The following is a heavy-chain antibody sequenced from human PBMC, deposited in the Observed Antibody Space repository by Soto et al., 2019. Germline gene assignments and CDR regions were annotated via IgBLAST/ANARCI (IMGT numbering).Heavy chain of an antibody. J-gene: IGHJ6*02. Sequence: GGSLRLSCAASGFIFSSYALSWVRQAPGKGLEWVSFVSGSGGRTNYADFVKGRFTISRDNSKNTLYLQMSRLRAEDTATYYCARILGLDFWTNDYYYYYGMDVWGQGTTVTVSS. V-gene: IGHV3-23*01. CDR2: VSGSGGRT. CDR3: ARILGLDFWTNDYYYYYGMDV. CDR1: GFIFSSYA. D-gene: IGHD3-3*01.